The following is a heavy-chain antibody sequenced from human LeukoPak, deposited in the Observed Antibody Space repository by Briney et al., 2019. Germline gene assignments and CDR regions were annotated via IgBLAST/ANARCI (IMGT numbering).Heavy chain of an antibody. Sequence: PGGSLRLSCAASGFTFSTYGMHWVRQDPGKGLECVSFIRYVGINKYYADSVKGRFTISRDNSKNTLYLQMNSLRAEDTAVYYCARDRTHIAAASMTDYWGQGTLVTVSS. D-gene: IGHD6-13*01. CDR3: ARDRTHIAAASMTDY. CDR1: GFTFSTYG. V-gene: IGHV3-30*02. J-gene: IGHJ4*02. CDR2: IRYVGINK.